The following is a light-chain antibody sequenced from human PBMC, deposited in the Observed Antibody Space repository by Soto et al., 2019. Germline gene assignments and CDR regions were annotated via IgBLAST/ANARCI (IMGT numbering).Light chain of an antibody. CDR2: AAS. CDR1: QSVSSY. Sequence: DIVLTQSPSTVSLSPGGRATLSCRASQSVSSYLAWYQQKPGKAPSLLIYAASSMQTGVPARFSGSGSGTDFSLTISSLQPEDFAAYYCQQYCSSPLTFGRGTKVDIK. V-gene: IGKV3-11*01. J-gene: IGKJ3*01. CDR3: QQYCSSPLT.